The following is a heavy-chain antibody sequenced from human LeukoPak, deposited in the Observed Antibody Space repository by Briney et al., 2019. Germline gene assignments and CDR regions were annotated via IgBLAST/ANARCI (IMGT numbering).Heavy chain of an antibody. V-gene: IGHV3-30*04. CDR3: ARGARKGDDYGGFFDY. J-gene: IGHJ4*02. CDR2: ISYDGSYE. CDR1: GFTFSNYA. Sequence: GGTLRLSCAASGFTFSNYAMHWVRQAPGKGLEWVAVISYDGSYEDYTDSVKGRFTISRDKSKNTLYLQMNSLRVEDTAVYYCARGARKGDDYGGFFDYWGQGTLVTVSS. D-gene: IGHD4-23*01.